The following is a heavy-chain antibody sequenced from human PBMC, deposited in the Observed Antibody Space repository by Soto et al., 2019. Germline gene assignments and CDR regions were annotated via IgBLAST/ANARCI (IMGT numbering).Heavy chain of an antibody. D-gene: IGHD2-21*01. J-gene: IGHJ4*02. CDR1: GFTFSSYA. CDR2: ISYDGSNK. Sequence: AGGSLRLSCAASGFTFSSYAMHWVRQAPGKGLEWVAVISYDGSNKYYADSVKGRFTFSRDNSKNTLYLQMNSLRAEDTAVYYCARDREAHIVVPVDYWGQGTLVTVSS. CDR3: ARDREAHIVVPVDY. V-gene: IGHV3-30-3*01.